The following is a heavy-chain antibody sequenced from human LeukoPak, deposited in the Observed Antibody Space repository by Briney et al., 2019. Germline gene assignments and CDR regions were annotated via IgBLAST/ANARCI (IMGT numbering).Heavy chain of an antibody. D-gene: IGHD3-3*01. Sequence: GRSLRLSCAACGFTFSSYAMHWVRQAPGKGLEWVAVISYDGSNKYYADSVKGRFTISRDNSKNTLYLQMNSLRAEDTAVYYCARAPQRYDFWSGYYTVWGQGTLVTVSS. CDR2: ISYDGSNK. CDR1: GFTFSSYA. V-gene: IGHV3-30*01. J-gene: IGHJ4*02. CDR3: ARAPQRYDFWSGYYTV.